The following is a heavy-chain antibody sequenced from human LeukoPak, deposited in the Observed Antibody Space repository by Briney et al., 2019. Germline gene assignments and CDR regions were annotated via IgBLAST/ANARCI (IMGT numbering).Heavy chain of an antibody. CDR1: GFTFSSYE. D-gene: IGHD3-10*01. J-gene: IGHJ5*02. V-gene: IGHV3-48*03. Sequence: GGSLRLSCAASGFTFSSYEMNWVRQAPGKGLEWVSYISSSGSTIYYADSVKGRFTISRDNAKNSLYLQMNSLKAEDTAVYYCARVLGGYYYGSGSTDSNWFDPWGQGTLVTVSS. CDR2: ISSSGSTI. CDR3: ARVLGGYYYGSGSTDSNWFDP.